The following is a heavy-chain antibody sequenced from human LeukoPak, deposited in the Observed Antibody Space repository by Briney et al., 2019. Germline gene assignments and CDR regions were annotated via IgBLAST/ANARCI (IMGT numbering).Heavy chain of an antibody. Sequence: GGSLRLSCAASGFTFSSYVMHWVRQAPGKGLEWISYIRSSTYTHYADSVKGRFTISRDNAKNSLYLQMNSLRAEDTAVYYCARDKESSGWYLTPYYYGMDVWGKGTTVTVSS. V-gene: IGHV3-21*05. CDR2: IRSSTYT. CDR1: GFTFSSYV. J-gene: IGHJ6*04. D-gene: IGHD6-13*01. CDR3: ARDKESSGWYLTPYYYGMDV.